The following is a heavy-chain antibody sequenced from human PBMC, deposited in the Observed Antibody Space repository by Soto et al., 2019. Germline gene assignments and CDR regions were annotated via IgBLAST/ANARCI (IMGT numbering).Heavy chain of an antibody. CDR2: ISAGGSDT. Sequence: EVQLLDSGGGWVQPGGSLRLSCVASGFVFSDYAMSWVRQAPGKGLEWVSAISAGGSDTYYADSVKGRFTVSRVNSKNTLYLQMNTLRAEDTAIYYCASVPIWCGSSSCYTEGFDSWGQGILVSVSS. V-gene: IGHV3-23*01. CDR3: ASVPIWCGSSSCYTEGFDS. CDR1: GFVFSDYA. J-gene: IGHJ4*02. D-gene: IGHD2-2*01.